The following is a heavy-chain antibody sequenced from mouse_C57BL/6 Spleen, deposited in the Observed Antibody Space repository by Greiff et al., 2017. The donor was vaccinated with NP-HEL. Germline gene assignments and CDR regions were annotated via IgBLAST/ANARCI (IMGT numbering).Heavy chain of an antibody. V-gene: IGHV5-16*01. D-gene: IGHD2-4*01. CDR2: INYDGSST. CDR1: GFTFSDYY. Sequence: EVKLVESEGGLVQPGSSMKLSCTASGFTFSDYYMAWVRQVPEKGLEWVANINYDGSSTYYLDSLKSRFIISRDNAKNILYLQMSSLKSEDTATYYCARDDYDVRGFDYWGQGTTLTVSS. CDR3: ARDDYDVRGFDY. J-gene: IGHJ2*01.